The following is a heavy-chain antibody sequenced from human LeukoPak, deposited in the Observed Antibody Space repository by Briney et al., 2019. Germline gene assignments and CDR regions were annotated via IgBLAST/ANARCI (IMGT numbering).Heavy chain of an antibody. CDR2: IWYDGSNK. Sequence: GGSLRLSCAASGFTFSSYGMHWVRQAPGKGLEWVAVIWYDGSNKYYADSVKGRFTISRDNSKNTLYLQMNSLRAEDTAVYYCARDRGSYYYYYGMDVWGQGTTVTVSS. CDR3: ARDRGSYYYYYGMDV. J-gene: IGHJ6*02. CDR1: GFTFSSYG. V-gene: IGHV3-33*01. D-gene: IGHD1-26*01.